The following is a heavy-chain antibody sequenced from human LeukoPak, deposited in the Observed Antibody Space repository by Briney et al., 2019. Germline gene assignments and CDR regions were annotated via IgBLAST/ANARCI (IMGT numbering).Heavy chain of an antibody. Sequence: AGGSLRLSCAASGFTFDDYGMSWVRQAPGKGLEWVSGINWNGGGTGYADSVKGRFTISRDNAKNSLYLQMNSLRAEDTALYYCAREGGSSSWRDYWGQGTLVTVSS. V-gene: IGHV3-20*04. D-gene: IGHD6-13*01. CDR1: GFTFDDYG. CDR2: INWNGGGT. CDR3: AREGGSSSWRDY. J-gene: IGHJ4*02.